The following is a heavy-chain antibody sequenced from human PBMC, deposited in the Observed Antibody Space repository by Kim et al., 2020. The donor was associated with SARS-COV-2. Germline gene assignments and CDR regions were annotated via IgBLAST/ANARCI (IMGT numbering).Heavy chain of an antibody. J-gene: IGHJ4*02. CDR3: ARSIGAGIFISLFAY. D-gene: IGHD6-13*01. CDR1: GDSVSSNSAA. CDR2: TYYRSKWYY. V-gene: IGHV6-1*01. Sequence: SQTLSLTCAISGDSVSSNSAAWNWIRQSPSRGLEWLGRTYYRSKWYYDYAVSVKSRITINPDTSRNQFSLQLNSVTPEDTAVYYCARSIGAGIFISLFAYWGQGTLVTVSS.